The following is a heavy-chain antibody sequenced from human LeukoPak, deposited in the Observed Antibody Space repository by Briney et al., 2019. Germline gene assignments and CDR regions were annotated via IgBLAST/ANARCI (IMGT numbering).Heavy chain of an antibody. J-gene: IGHJ4*02. V-gene: IGHV3-30*02. CDR1: GFTFSSYG. Sequence: GGSLRLSRAASGFTFSSYGMHWVRQAPGKGLEWVAFIRYDGSNKYYADSVKGRFTISRDNSKNTLYLQMNSLRAEDTAVYYCAKSLPHLRAFDYWGQGTLVTVSS. CDR2: IRYDGSNK. CDR3: AKSLPHLRAFDY.